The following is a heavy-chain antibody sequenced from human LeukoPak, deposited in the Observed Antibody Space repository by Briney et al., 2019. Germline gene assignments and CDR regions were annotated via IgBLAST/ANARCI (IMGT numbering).Heavy chain of an antibody. Sequence: SETLSLTCAVSGDPISNHIYYWDWLRQTPGKGLEWIVALYYTGNAYFNPSLKSRVTISVDTSDNRLSLHLSSVNAADTAIYYCARLIALSGHRGAFDIWGQGTLVTVSS. D-gene: IGHD6-19*01. CDR3: ARLIALSGHRGAFDI. CDR1: GDPISNHIYY. CDR2: LYYTGNA. V-gene: IGHV4-39*01. J-gene: IGHJ3*02.